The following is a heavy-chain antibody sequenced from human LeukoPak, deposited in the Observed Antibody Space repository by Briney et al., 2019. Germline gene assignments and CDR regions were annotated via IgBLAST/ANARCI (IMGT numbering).Heavy chain of an antibody. CDR3: ARSPDYYDSSGYPDY. CDR2: IHYSGST. Sequence: SETLSLTCSVSGGSISTDYWSWIRQPPGKGLEWIGYIHYSGSTNYNPSLKSRVTISVDTSKNQFSLKLNSVTAADTAVYYCARSPDYYDSSGYPDYWGQGTLVTVSS. J-gene: IGHJ4*02. CDR1: GGSISTDY. D-gene: IGHD3-22*01. V-gene: IGHV4-59*01.